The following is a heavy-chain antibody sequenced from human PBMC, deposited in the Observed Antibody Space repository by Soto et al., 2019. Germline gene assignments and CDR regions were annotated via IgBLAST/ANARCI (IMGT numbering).Heavy chain of an antibody. CDR2: ISGSGGST. Sequence: EVQLLESGGGLVQPGGSLRLSCAASGFTFSSYAMSWVRQAPGKGLEWVSAISGSGGSTYYADSVKGRFTISRDNSKNTLYLQMHSLRAEDTAVYYCAKDGITLIVVVSGEFDYWGQGTLVPVSS. V-gene: IGHV3-23*01. J-gene: IGHJ4*02. CDR3: AKDGITLIVVVSGEFDY. CDR1: GFTFSSYA. D-gene: IGHD3-22*01.